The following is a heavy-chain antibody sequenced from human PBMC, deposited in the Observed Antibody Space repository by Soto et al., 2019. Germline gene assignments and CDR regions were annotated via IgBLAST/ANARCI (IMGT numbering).Heavy chain of an antibody. CDR3: ARGVVDTAMVTDYYGMDV. D-gene: IGHD5-18*01. J-gene: IGHJ6*02. CDR2: IIPIFGTA. CDR1: GGTFSSYA. V-gene: IGHV1-69*13. Sequence: SVKVSCKASGGTFSSYAISWVRQAPGQGLEWMGGIIPIFGTANYAQKFQGRVTITADESTSTAYMELSSLRSEDTAVYYCARGVVDTAMVTDYYGMDVWGQGTTVTVSS.